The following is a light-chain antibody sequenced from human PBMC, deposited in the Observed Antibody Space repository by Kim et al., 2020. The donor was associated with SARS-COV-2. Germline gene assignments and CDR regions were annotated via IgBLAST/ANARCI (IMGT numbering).Light chain of an antibody. V-gene: IGKV1-5*03. CDR1: QGISRW. CDR2: EAS. CDR3: QQYSTYPYT. J-gene: IGKJ2*01. Sequence: GDSVTITCRASQGISRWLAWFQQKPGKAPTLVIYEASRLQSGVPTTFSGSGSGTEFTLTIRSLQPGDFATYYCQQYSTYPYTFGQGTKLEI.